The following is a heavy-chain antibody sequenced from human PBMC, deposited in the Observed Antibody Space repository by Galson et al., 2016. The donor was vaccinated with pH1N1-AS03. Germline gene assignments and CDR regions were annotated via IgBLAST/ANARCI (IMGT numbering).Heavy chain of an antibody. CDR3: ARGYNVCTAVVY. CDR2: INPKSGGT. D-gene: IGHD2-8*01. Sequence: SVKVSCKASGDTVTDYYIHWVRQAPGQGLEWMGWINPKSGGTKFDQKCQGRVTMTRDTTINTLYMELSSLRSDDTAIYFCARGYNVCTAVVYWGQGTLVTVSS. V-gene: IGHV1-2*02. J-gene: IGHJ4*02. CDR1: GDTVTDYY.